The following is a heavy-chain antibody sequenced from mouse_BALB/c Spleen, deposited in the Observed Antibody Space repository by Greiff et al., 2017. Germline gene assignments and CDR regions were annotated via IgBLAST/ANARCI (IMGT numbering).Heavy chain of an antibody. CDR3: AREGYYA. J-gene: IGHJ2*01. CDR1: GFTFSSFG. CDR2: ISSGSSTI. Sequence: EVKLVESGGGLVQPGGSRKLSCAASGFTFSSFGMHWVRQAPEKGLEWVAYISSGSSTIYYADTVKGRFTISRDNPKNTLFLQMTSLRSEDTAMYYCAREGYYAWGQGTTLTVSS. D-gene: IGHD2-3*01. V-gene: IGHV5-17*02.